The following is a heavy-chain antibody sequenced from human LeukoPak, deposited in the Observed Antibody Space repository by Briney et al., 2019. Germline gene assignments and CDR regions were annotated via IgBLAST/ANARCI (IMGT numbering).Heavy chain of an antibody. CDR1: GYTFTSYG. V-gene: IGHV1-18*01. J-gene: IGHJ4*02. Sequence: VASVKVSCKASGYTFTSYGISWVRQAPGQGLEWMGWISAYNGNTNYAQKLQGRVTMTTDTSTSTAYMELRNLRSDDTAVYYCARLSYSGSYWGGHYWGQGTLVTVSS. D-gene: IGHD1-26*01. CDR2: ISAYNGNT. CDR3: ARLSYSGSYWGGHY.